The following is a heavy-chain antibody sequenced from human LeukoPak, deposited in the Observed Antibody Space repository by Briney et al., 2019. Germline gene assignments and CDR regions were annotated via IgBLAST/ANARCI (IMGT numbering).Heavy chain of an antibody. CDR2: IGGGDT. Sequence: GGSLRLSCSASGFTFRNFAISWVRQAPGKGLEWVSSIGGGDTHYADSVKGRFTISRDDSRSTVDLQMSSLRAEDTAVYYCAKDGQSFNSMYDYFDSWGQGTLVTVPS. V-gene: IGHV3-23*01. CDR3: AKDGQSFNSMYDYFDS. CDR1: GFTFRNFA. D-gene: IGHD2-8*01. J-gene: IGHJ4*02.